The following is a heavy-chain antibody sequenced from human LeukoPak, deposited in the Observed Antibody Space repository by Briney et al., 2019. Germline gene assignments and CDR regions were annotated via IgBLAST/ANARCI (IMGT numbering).Heavy chain of an antibody. CDR1: GGTFSSYA. CDR3: ARVLAATGWFDP. V-gene: IGHV1-69*13. J-gene: IGHJ5*02. D-gene: IGHD2-15*01. CDR2: IIPIFGTA. Sequence: ASVKVSCKASGGTFSSYATSWVRQAPGQGLEWMGGIIPIFGTANYAQKFQGRVTITADESTSTAYMELSSLRSKDTAVYYCARVLAATGWFDPRGQGTLVTVSS.